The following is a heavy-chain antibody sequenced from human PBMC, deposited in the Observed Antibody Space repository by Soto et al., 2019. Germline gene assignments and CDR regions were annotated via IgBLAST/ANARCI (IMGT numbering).Heavy chain of an antibody. CDR3: ARDAGYASGWPFFDF. CDR1: CGSIISYY. V-gene: IGHV4-59*01. Sequence: SETLSLTCTFSCGSIISYYWSWIRQPPGKGLEWVGYLYYNGDIDYNPSLKSRVTISVDRSKNQFSLELTSVTAADTAVYYCARDAGYASGWPFFDFWGRGALVTVSS. CDR2: LYYNGDI. D-gene: IGHD6-19*01. J-gene: IGHJ4*01.